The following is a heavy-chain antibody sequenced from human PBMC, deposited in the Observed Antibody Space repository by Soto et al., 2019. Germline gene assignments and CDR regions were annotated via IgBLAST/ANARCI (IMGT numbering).Heavy chain of an antibody. D-gene: IGHD6-13*01. J-gene: IGHJ6*02. CDR3: ARDSSSWYHNDDYYYYGMDV. V-gene: IGHV1-69*13. Sequence: GASVKVSCKASGGTFSSYAISWVRQAPGQGLEWMGGIIPIFGTANYAQKFQGRVTITADESTSTAYMELSSLRSEDTAVYYCARDSSSWYHNDDYYYYGMDVWGQGTTVTVSS. CDR2: IIPIFGTA. CDR1: GGTFSSYA.